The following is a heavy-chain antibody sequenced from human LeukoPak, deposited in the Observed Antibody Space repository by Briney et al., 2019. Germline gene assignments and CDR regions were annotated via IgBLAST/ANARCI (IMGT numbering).Heavy chain of an antibody. CDR1: GYTFTGYY. CDR2: INPNSGGT. J-gene: IGHJ4*02. V-gene: IGHV1-2*02. Sequence: ASVNVSCKASGYTFTGYYMHWVRQAPGQGLEWMGWINPNSGGTNYAQKFQGRVTMTRDTSISTAYMELSRLRSDDTAVYYCARDSDIVLMVYARAFDYWGQGTLVTVSS. D-gene: IGHD2-8*01. CDR3: ARDSDIVLMVYARAFDY.